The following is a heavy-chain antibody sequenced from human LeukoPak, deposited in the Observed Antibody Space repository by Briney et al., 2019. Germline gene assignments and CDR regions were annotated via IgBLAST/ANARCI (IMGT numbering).Heavy chain of an antibody. CDR3: AREYMLQGQPAQKDALDI. Sequence: NPSETLSLTCTVSGGSISSYYWSWIRQPAGKGLEWIGRIYTSGSTNYNPSLKSRVTMSVDTSKNQFSLKLSSVTAEDTAVYYCAREYMLQGQPAQKDALDIWGQGTMVTVSS. J-gene: IGHJ3*02. D-gene: IGHD3-16*01. V-gene: IGHV4-4*07. CDR2: IYTSGST. CDR1: GGSISSYY.